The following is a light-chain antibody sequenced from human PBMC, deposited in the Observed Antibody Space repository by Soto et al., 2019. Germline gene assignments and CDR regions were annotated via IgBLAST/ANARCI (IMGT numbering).Light chain of an antibody. J-gene: IGLJ1*01. Sequence: QSALTQPPSVSGSPGHSVAISCTGTSSDVGSYNRVSWYQQPPGTAPKLMIYEVSNRPSGVPDRFSGSKSGNTASLTISGLQAEDEADYYCNSYKTANTYVFGTGTKVTV. CDR2: EVS. CDR3: NSYKTANTYV. V-gene: IGLV2-18*02. CDR1: SSDVGSYNR.